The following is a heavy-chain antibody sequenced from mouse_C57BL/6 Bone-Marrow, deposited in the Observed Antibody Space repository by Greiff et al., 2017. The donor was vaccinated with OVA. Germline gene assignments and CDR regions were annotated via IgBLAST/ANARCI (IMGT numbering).Heavy chain of an antibody. CDR3: ARDPASYYAMDY. CDR2: INYDGSST. Sequence: EVKLVESEGGLVQPGSSMKLSCTASGFTFSDYYMAWVRQVPEKGLEWVANINYDGSSTYYLDSLKSRFIISSDNAKNILYLQMSSLKSDDTATYYCARDPASYYAMDYWGQGTSVTVSS. CDR1: GFTFSDYY. V-gene: IGHV5-16*01. D-gene: IGHD6-1*01. J-gene: IGHJ4*01.